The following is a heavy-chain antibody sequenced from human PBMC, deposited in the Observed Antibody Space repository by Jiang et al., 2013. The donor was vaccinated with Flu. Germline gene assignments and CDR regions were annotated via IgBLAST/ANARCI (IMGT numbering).Heavy chain of an antibody. J-gene: IGHJ4*02. CDR1: EYNFTAYW. Sequence: RISCETSEYNFTAYWIAWVRQMPGKGLELMGRFDPSDSYTNYSPSFQGHVTISADRSFRTAYLQWSSLKASDTAMYYCARQGYYDSSGYYSYWGQGTLVTVSS. V-gene: IGHV5-10-1*01. D-gene: IGHD3-22*01. CDR2: FDPSDSYT. CDR3: ARQGYYDSSGYYSY.